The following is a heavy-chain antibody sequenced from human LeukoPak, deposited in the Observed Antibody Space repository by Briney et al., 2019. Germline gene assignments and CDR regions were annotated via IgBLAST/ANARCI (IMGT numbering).Heavy chain of an antibody. J-gene: IGHJ6*03. CDR3: ARAPSFWSGYYRDYYYYYMDV. Sequence: PSETLSLTCTVSGYSISSGYYWGWVRQPPGKGLEWIGSIYHSGSTYYNPSFKSRVTISVDTSKNQFSLKLSSVTAADTAVYYCARAPSFWSGYYRDYYYYYMDVWGKGTTVTVSS. CDR1: GYSISSGYY. CDR2: IYHSGST. D-gene: IGHD3-3*01. V-gene: IGHV4-38-2*02.